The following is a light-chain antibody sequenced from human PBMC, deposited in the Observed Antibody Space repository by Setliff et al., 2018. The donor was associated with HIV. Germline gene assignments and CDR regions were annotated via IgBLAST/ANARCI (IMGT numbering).Light chain of an antibody. V-gene: IGLV1-51*01. CDR3: ETWDRAMSAIL. CDR1: SSNIGSNS. CDR2: NNY. J-gene: IGLJ2*01. Sequence: QSARTQPPSVSPAPGQKVTISCSGGSSNIGSNSVSWYQHLPGTAPKLLIYNNYQRPSGIPDRFSGSKSGTSATLGISGLQTGDEADYYCETWDRAMSAILFGGGTKVTVL.